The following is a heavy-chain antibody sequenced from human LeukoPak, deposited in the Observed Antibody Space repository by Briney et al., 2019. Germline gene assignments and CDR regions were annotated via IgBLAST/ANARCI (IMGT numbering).Heavy chain of an antibody. CDR2: IEYSGST. J-gene: IGHJ4*02. CDR3: TWHFGSGRDDY. V-gene: IGHV4-39*01. Sequence: SETLSLTCTVSGGSISSSNYYWGWIRQPPGKGLEWIGSIEYSGSTHYNPSLKSRVTVSVDTSKNQFTVNLSSVTAADTAVYYCTWHFGSGRDDYWGQGTLVTVSS. CDR1: GGSISSSNYY. D-gene: IGHD3-10*01.